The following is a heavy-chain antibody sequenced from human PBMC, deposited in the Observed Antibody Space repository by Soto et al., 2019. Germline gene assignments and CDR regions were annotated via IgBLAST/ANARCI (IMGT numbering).Heavy chain of an antibody. CDR2: IKSKTDGGAT. V-gene: IGHV3-15*01. Sequence: EVQLVESGGGLVKPGGSLRLSCAASGFTFSIAWMSWVRQAPGKGLEWVGRIKSKTDGGATDYAAPVKGRFTISRDDSTKTLWLQMTSLRTEDTAVYYCTVYGGNGAFDSWGQGTLVTVSS. D-gene: IGHD4-17*01. CDR3: TVYGGNGAFDS. CDR1: GFTFSIAW. J-gene: IGHJ4*02.